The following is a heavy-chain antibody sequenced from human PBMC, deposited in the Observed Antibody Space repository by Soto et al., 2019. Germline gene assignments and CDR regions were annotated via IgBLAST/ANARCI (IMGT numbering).Heavy chain of an antibody. J-gene: IGHJ4*02. CDR2: MNEYGSER. D-gene: IGHD3-10*01. CDR1: GFIFSSYW. V-gene: IGHV3-7*04. CDR3: ARATGADKEEY. Sequence: EVQLVESGGGLVQPGGSLRLSCSASGFIFSSYWMSLLRQAPWKGLEWVASMNEYGSERYYVDSVKGRFTISRDNAKNSLYLQMNSLRAEDTAVYYCARATGADKEEYWGQGTLVTVSS.